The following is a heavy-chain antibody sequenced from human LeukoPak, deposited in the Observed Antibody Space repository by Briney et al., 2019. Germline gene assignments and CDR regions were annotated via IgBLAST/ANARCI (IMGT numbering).Heavy chain of an antibody. V-gene: IGHV4-59*11. CDR3: ARLSMNYYDPV. CDR2: IYYSGST. CDR1: GGSISSHY. Sequence: SETLSLTCTVSGGSISSHYWSWIRQPPGKGLEWIGYIYYSGSTYYNPSLKSRVTISVDTSKNQFSLKLSSVTAADTAVYYCARLSMNYYDPVWGQGTLVTVSS. J-gene: IGHJ4*02. D-gene: IGHD3-22*01.